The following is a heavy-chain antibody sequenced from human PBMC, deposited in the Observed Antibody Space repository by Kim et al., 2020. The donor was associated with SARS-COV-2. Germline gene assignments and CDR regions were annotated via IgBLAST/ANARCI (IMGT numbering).Heavy chain of an antibody. CDR1: GFTFSSYA. CDR2: ISGSGGST. D-gene: IGHD2-15*01. Sequence: LSLTCAASGFTFSSYAMSWVRQAPGKGLEWVSAISGSGGSTYYADSVKGRFTISRDNSKNTLYLQMNSLRAEDTAVYYCAKDACSGGSCYTFDYWGQGTLVTVSS. CDR3: AKDACSGGSCYTFDY. V-gene: IGHV3-23*01. J-gene: IGHJ4*02.